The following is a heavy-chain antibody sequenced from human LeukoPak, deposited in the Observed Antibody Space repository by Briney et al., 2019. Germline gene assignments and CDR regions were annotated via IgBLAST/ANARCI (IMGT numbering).Heavy chain of an antibody. CDR3: ASRYSGNYDAFDI. Sequence: GSSVKVSCKASGGTSSSYAISWVRQAPRQGLDWMGGIIPIFGTANYAQKFQGRVTITTDESTSTAYMELSSLRSEDTAVYYCASRYSGNYDAFDIWGQGTMVTVSS. J-gene: IGHJ3*02. CDR2: IIPIFGTA. D-gene: IGHD1-26*01. V-gene: IGHV1-69*05. CDR1: GGTSSSYA.